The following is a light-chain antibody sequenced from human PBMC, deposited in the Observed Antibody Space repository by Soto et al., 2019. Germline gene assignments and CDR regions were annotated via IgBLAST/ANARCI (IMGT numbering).Light chain of an antibody. J-gene: IGKJ2*01. CDR2: WAS. CDR3: QQYYGTPYT. V-gene: IGKV4-1*01. Sequence: DIVMTQSPDSLAVSLGERATINCKSSQSVLYSSNNKKYLAWYQQKPGQPPKQLIYWASTRESGVPDRFSGSGSGTDFTLTISSLQAEDVAVYYCQQYYGTPYTFGQGTRLEIK. CDR1: QSVLYSSNNKKY.